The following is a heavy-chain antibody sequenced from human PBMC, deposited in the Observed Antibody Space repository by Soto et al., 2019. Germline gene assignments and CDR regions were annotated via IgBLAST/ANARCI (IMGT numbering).Heavy chain of an antibody. CDR1: GFTFSISA. V-gene: IGHV3-30*18. Sequence: PWGALLVSCASSGFTFSISAMHWVRQAPGKGLEWVAVISYDGSDKYYADSVEGRFTISRDNSEKALYLQMNSLRPDDTAVYYCAKDVLQYFGRFAPWGQGTMVTVSS. CDR3: AKDVLQYFGRFAP. CDR2: ISYDGSDK. D-gene: IGHD2-2*01. J-gene: IGHJ5*02.